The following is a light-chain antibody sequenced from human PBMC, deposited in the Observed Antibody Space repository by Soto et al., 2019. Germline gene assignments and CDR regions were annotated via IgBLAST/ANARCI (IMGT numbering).Light chain of an antibody. CDR2: VAS. Sequence: EIVLTQSPATRSVSPGERDTLTCSARQTVGTSLAWYPQKPGQAPRLLIYVASTRATGVPSRFSGSGSGTEFASTNSSLQSEYFEGYYCLPHNAWPLTVGGGTKVEIK. CDR1: QTVGTS. J-gene: IGKJ4*01. CDR3: LPHNAWPLT. V-gene: IGKV3-15*01.